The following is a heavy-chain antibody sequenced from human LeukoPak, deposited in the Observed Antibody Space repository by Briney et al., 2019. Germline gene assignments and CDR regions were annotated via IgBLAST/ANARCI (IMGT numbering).Heavy chain of an antibody. V-gene: IGHV3-30*01. Sequence: GGSLRLSCAASGFTFSSHAIHWVRQAPGKGLEWVAAISYDGIDKLYAASVKGRFTISRDNVRNTLYLQMDSLRAEDTAVYFCARDRGFCSGTSCAYIYYYTDVWGNGTTASVSS. CDR1: GFTFSSHA. CDR2: ISYDGIDK. J-gene: IGHJ6*03. CDR3: ARDRGFCSGTSCAYIYYYTDV. D-gene: IGHD2-2*01.